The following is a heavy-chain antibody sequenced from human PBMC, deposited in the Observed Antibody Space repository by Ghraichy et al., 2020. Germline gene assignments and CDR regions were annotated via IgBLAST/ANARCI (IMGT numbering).Heavy chain of an antibody. Sequence: GGSLRLSCAASGFTFSSYAMSWVRQAPGKGLEWVSAISGSGGSTYYADSVKGRFTISRDNSKNTLYLQMNSLRAEDTAVYYCAKVNPPTDYEGYSSSPPRVDVWGKGTTVTVSS. CDR3: AKVNPPTDYEGYSSSPPRVDV. CDR1: GFTFSSYA. CDR2: ISGSGGST. J-gene: IGHJ6*04. D-gene: IGHD6-13*01. V-gene: IGHV3-23*01.